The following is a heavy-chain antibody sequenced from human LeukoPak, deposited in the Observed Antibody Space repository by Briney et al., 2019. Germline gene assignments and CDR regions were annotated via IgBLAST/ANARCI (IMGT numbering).Heavy chain of an antibody. Sequence: KPSQTLSLTCTVSGGSISSGDYYWRWIRQPPGKGLEWIGYIYYTGTTYYSPSLKSRVTISVGTSKNQFSLKLSSVTAADTAVYYCATDVAVAGTGAFDIWGQGTMVTVSS. CDR1: GGSISSGDYY. J-gene: IGHJ3*02. CDR3: ATDVAVAGTGAFDI. V-gene: IGHV4-30-4*08. D-gene: IGHD6-19*01. CDR2: IYYTGTT.